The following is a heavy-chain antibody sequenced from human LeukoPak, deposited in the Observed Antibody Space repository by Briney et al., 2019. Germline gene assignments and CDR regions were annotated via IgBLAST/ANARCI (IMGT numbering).Heavy chain of an antibody. CDR2: IHTSGST. Sequence: PSETLSLTCTVAGGSVSSYYWSWIRQPDGKGLEWIGRIHTSGSTNYNPSLKSRVTISVDKSKNQFSLKLSSVTAADTAVYYCARGITMVRGGYYFDYWGQGTLVTVSS. J-gene: IGHJ4*02. CDR3: ARGITMVRGGYYFDY. CDR1: GGSVSSYY. D-gene: IGHD3-10*01. V-gene: IGHV4-4*07.